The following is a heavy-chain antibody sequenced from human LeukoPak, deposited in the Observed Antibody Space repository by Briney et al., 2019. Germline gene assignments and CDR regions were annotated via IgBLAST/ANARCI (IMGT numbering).Heavy chain of an antibody. J-gene: IGHJ4*02. CDR1: GYSFSDYA. CDR2: IISNSGDT. D-gene: IGHD3-10*01. Sequence: ASVKVSCKSSGYSFSDYAMHWMRQAPGQGLEWMGRIISNSGDTSYAQKFQGRVTMTRDTSISTAYMDLSGLTFDDTAVYYCARGGSGSGYLYYFDQWGQGTLVSDSS. CDR3: ARGGSGSGYLYYFDQ. V-gene: IGHV1-2*06.